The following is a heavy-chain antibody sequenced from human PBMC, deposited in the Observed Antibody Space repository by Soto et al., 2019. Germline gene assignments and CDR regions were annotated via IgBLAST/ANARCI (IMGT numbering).Heavy chain of an antibody. V-gene: IGHV4-59*11. CDR1: GGSINNHY. J-gene: IGHJ4*02. CDR2: VYYNGIT. CDR3: TRANWYSEY. D-gene: IGHD7-27*01. Sequence: QVQLQESGPGLVKPSETLSLTCTVSGGSINNHYWSWIRQPPGKGLEWLGYVYYNGITNYNPSLKSRVTMSVDTSKNQVSLNLTSLPAADTAIYYCTRANWYSEYWGQGTLVTVSS.